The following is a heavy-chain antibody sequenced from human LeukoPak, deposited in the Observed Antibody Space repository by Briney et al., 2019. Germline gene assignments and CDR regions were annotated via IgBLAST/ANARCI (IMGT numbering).Heavy chain of an antibody. D-gene: IGHD3-10*01. J-gene: IGHJ4*02. Sequence: GGSLRLSCAASGFTFSSYAMSWVRQAPGKGLEWVSAISGSGGSTYCADSVKGRFTISRDNSKNTLYLQMNSLRAEDTAVYYCAKSAAHYYGSGTATDYWGQGTLVTVSS. V-gene: IGHV3-23*01. CDR2: ISGSGGST. CDR1: GFTFSSYA. CDR3: AKSAAHYYGSGTATDY.